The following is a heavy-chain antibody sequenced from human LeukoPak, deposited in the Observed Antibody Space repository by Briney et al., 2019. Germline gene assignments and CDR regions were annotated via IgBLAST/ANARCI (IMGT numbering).Heavy chain of an antibody. CDR2: INPNSGGT. V-gene: IGHV1-2*02. J-gene: IGHJ5*02. Sequence: GASVKVSCKASGYTFTGYYMHWVRQAPGQGLEWMGWINPNSGGTNYAQKFQGRVTMTRDTSISTAYMELSRLRSDDTAVYYCARWGMTTGLNWFDPWGQGTLVTVSS. CDR3: ARWGMTTGLNWFDP. D-gene: IGHD4-17*01. CDR1: GYTFTGYY.